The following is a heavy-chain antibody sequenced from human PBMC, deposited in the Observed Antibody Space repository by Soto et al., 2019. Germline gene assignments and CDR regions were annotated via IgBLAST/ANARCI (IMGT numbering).Heavy chain of an antibody. CDR3: ARETLVGENYMDV. Sequence: ASVKVSCKASGYTFTGYYMHWVRQAPGQGLEWMGWINPNSGGTNYAQKFQGWVTMTRDTSISTAYMELSRLRSDDTAVYYCARETLVGENYMDVWGKGTTVTVSS. CDR2: INPNSGGT. V-gene: IGHV1-2*04. CDR1: GYTFTGYY. D-gene: IGHD3-16*01. J-gene: IGHJ6*03.